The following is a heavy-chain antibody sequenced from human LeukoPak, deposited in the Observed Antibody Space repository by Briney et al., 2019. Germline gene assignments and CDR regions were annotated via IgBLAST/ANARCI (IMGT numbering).Heavy chain of an antibody. CDR2: INPNSGGT. J-gene: IGHJ4*02. Sequence: ASVKVSCKASGYTFTGYYLHWVRPAPGQGLEWVGWINPNSGGTNYAQKFQGRVTMTRDTSITTVYMELSRLRSDDTAAYYCSREDYWGQGTLVTVSS. CDR3: SREDY. CDR1: GYTFTGYY. V-gene: IGHV1-2*02.